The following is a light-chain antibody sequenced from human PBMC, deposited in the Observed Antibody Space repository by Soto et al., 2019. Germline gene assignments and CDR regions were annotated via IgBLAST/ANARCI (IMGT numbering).Light chain of an antibody. J-gene: IGKJ1*01. CDR1: QSINNR. CDR3: QQYNTYPWT. V-gene: IGKV1-5*03. CDR2: KAS. Sequence: DIQMTQSPSTLSASVGDRVTLTCRASQSINNRLVWYQQKPGIAPKLQIYKASSLESGVPSRFSGSGSGTEFNFTISSLQPDDFATYYCQQYNTYPWTFGHGTKVEIK.